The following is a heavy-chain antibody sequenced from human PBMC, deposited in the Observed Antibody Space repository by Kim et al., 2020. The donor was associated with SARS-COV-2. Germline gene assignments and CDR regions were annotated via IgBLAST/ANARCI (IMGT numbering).Heavy chain of an antibody. CDR1: GYTFTSYY. V-gene: IGHV1-46*01. CDR2: INPSGGST. CDR3: ARDFGDGTVRGRNPQPYSSSSGYYYGMDV. J-gene: IGHJ6*02. Sequence: AAVKVSCKASGYTFTSYYMHWVRQAPGQGLEWMGIINPSGGSTSYAQKFQGRVTMTRDTSTSTVYMELSSLRSEDTAVYYCARDFGDGTVRGRNPQPYSSSSGYYYGMDVWGQGATVTVSS. D-gene: IGHD6-6*01.